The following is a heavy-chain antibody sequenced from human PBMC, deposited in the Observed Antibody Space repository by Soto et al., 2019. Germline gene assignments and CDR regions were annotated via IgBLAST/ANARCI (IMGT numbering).Heavy chain of an antibody. D-gene: IGHD6-25*01. CDR2: IDPNDSYT. V-gene: IGHV5-10-1*01. CDR3: ARLDVLTYSGSLLDD. Sequence: GESLKISCKGSGYSFTSYWISWVRQMPGKGLAWMGTIDPNDSYTKYSPSFQGHVTISTDKSISTAYLQWSSLQAPDTAMYYCARLDVLTYSGSLLDDWGQGTLVTVSS. J-gene: IGHJ4*02. CDR1: GYSFTSYW.